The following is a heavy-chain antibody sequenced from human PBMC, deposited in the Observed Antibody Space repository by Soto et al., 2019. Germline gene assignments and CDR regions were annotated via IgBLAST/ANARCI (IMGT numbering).Heavy chain of an antibody. V-gene: IGHV3-23*01. J-gene: IGHJ6*02. CDR3: AKGQYYYDSSGYHNYYYYYGMDV. Sequence: LRLSCAASGFTFSSYAMSWVRQAPGKGLEWVSAISGSGGSTYYADSVKGRFTISRDNSKNTLYLQMNSLRAEDTAVYYCAKGQYYYDSSGYHNYYYYYGMDVWGQGTTVTVSS. CDR1: GFTFSSYA. D-gene: IGHD3-22*01. CDR2: ISGSGGST.